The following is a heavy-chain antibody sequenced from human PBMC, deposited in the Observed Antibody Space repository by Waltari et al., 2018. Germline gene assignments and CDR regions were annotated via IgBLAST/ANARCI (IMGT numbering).Heavy chain of an antibody. V-gene: IGHV3-66*02. J-gene: IGHJ1*01. D-gene: IGHD6-13*01. CDR1: GFTVSSYY. Sequence: EVQVVESGGGLVQPGGSLRLSCAASGFTVSSYYMSWVRQAPGKGLAWVSAIYSGGGTYYADSVKGRFTISSDNSRNTLNRQMNSLRAEDTAVYYCARGTIAAVGWGQYFQRWGQGTLVTVSS. CDR3: ARGTIAAVGWGQYFQR. CDR2: IYSGGGT.